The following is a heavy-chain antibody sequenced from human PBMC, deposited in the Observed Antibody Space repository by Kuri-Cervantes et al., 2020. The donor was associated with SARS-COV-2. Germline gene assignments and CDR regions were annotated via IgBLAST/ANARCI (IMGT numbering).Heavy chain of an antibody. Sequence: GESLKISCAASGFTFSSYAMSWVRQAPGKGLEWVSAISCSGGSTYYADSVKGRFTISRDNSKSTLYLQMNNLRAEDTAVYYCANGSIDEDYWGQGTLVTVSS. CDR2: ISCSGGST. V-gene: IGHV3-23*01. J-gene: IGHJ4*02. D-gene: IGHD3-22*01. CDR3: ANGSIDEDY. CDR1: GFTFSSYA.